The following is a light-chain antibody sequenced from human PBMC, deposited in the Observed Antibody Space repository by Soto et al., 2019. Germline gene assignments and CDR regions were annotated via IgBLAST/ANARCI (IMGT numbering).Light chain of an antibody. Sequence: EILMTQXPGTLXXXXXXXXXXXFRASQNISNYLIWYQQKPGQAPRLLIYDVSNRATGIPARFSGSGSGTEITLTISSLQSEDFAVYYCQQYNNWQTFGQGTKVDIK. V-gene: IGKV3D-15*01. CDR2: DVS. J-gene: IGKJ1*01. CDR1: QNISNY. CDR3: QQYNNWQT.